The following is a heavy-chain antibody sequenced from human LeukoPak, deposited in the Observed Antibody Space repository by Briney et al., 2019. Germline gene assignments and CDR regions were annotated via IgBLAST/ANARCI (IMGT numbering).Heavy chain of an antibody. J-gene: IGHJ2*01. V-gene: IGHV4-34*01. CDR3: ARQDL. Sequence: SETLSLTRAVYGGSFRGFFWSWIRQPPGKGLEWIGEINHSGSTNYNPSLKSRVTISVDTSKNQFSLKLSSVTAADTAVYYCARQDLWGRGTLVTVSS. CDR2: INHSGST. CDR1: GGSFRGFF.